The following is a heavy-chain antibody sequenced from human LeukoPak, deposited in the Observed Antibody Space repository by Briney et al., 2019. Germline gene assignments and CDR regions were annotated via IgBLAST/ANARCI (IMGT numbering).Heavy chain of an antibody. Sequence: ASVKVSCKVSGYTLTELSMHWVRQAPGKGLEWMGGFDPEDGETIYAQKFQGRVTMTEDTSTDTAYMELSSLRSEDTAVYYCATAGRYYYDSSGYLVGDYWGQGTLVTVSS. J-gene: IGHJ4*02. D-gene: IGHD3-22*01. CDR2: FDPEDGET. CDR3: ATAGRYYYDSSGYLVGDY. V-gene: IGHV1-24*01. CDR1: GYTLTELS.